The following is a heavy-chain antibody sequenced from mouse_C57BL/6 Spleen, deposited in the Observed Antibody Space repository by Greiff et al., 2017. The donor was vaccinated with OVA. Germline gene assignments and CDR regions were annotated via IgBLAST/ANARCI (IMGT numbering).Heavy chain of an antibody. CDR2: IDPSDSYT. Sequence: QVQLQQPGAELVMPGASVKLSCKASGYTFTSYWMHWVKQRPGQGLEWIGEIDPSDSYTNYNQKFKGKSTLTVDKPSSTAYMQLSSLTSEDSAVYYCASRGPLEDFDYWGQGTTLTVSS. CDR1: GYTFTSYW. J-gene: IGHJ2*01. V-gene: IGHV1-69*01. CDR3: ASRGPLEDFDY. D-gene: IGHD1-2*01.